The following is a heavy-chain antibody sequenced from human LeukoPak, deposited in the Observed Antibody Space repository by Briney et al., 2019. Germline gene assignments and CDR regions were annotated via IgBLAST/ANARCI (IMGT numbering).Heavy chain of an antibody. CDR2: IKQDGSEK. V-gene: IGHV3-7*01. Sequence: GGSLRLSCAASGFTFSSYWMSWVRQAPGKGLEGVANIKQDGSEKYYVDSVKGRFTISRDNAKNSLYLQMNSLRAEDTAVYYCARDSGSSSPHAYYYYGMDVWGQGTTVTVSS. J-gene: IGHJ6*02. CDR3: ARDSGSSSPHAYYYYGMDV. CDR1: GFTFSSYW. D-gene: IGHD3-10*01.